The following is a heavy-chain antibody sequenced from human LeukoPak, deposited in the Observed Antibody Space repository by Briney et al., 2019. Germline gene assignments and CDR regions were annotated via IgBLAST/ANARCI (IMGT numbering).Heavy chain of an antibody. D-gene: IGHD2/OR15-2a*01. Sequence: ASVKVSCKASGYTFTSYAMNWVRQAPGQGLEWMGWVNTNTGNPTYAQGFTGRFVFSLDTSVSTAYLQISSLKAEDTAVYYCASTSPGGRFDYWGQGTLVTVSS. V-gene: IGHV7-4-1*02. CDR2: VNTNTGNP. CDR3: ASTSPGGRFDY. J-gene: IGHJ4*02. CDR1: GYTFTSYA.